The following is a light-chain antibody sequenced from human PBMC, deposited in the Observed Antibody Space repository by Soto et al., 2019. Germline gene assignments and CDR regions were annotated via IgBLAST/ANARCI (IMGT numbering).Light chain of an antibody. CDR1: HSVSRN. CDR2: GAS. CDR3: QQYNNWPQWT. J-gene: IGKJ1*01. Sequence: EILMTQSPATLSVSPGERATLSCRASHSVSRNLAWYQQKPGQTPRLLVYGASARATGTPARFSGSGSGTEYTLTISSVHSEDFAGYYCQQYNNWPQWTFGQGTKVEIK. V-gene: IGKV3-15*01.